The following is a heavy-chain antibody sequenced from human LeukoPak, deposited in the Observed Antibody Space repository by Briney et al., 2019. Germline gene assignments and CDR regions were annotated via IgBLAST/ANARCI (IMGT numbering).Heavy chain of an antibody. CDR2: IYYSGST. V-gene: IGHV4-39*01. D-gene: IGHD6-13*01. J-gene: IGHJ6*03. Sequence: SETLSLTCTVSGGSISSYYWGWIRQPPGKGLEWIGSIYYSGSTYYNPSLKSRVTISVDTSKNQFSLKLTSVTAADTAVYYCARSYWSSSFGFYYNYMDVWGKGTTVTVSS. CDR1: GGSISSYY. CDR3: ARSYWSSSFGFYYNYMDV.